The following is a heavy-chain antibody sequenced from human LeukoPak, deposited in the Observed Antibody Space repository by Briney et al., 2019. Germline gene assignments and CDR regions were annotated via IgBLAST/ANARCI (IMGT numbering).Heavy chain of an antibody. CDR1: GGSMSSYY. CDR3: ARNYDNSGYTAFGH. D-gene: IGHD3-22*01. V-gene: IGHV4-59*01. CDR2: MYYSGST. J-gene: IGHJ4*02. Sequence: SETLSLTCTVSGGSMSSYYWSWIRQPPGKGLEWNGHMYYSGSTNYNPSLKSRVTISVDTSKNQFSLRLSSVTAADTAFYYCARNYDNSGYTAFGHWGRGTLVTVSS.